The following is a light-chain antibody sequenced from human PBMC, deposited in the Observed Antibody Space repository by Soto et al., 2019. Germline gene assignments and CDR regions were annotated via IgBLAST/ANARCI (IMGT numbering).Light chain of an antibody. V-gene: IGLV2-14*01. CDR1: SSDVGGYNY. CDR3: SSYTSSSTLVV. J-gene: IGLJ2*01. CDR2: EVS. Sequence: QSALTQPASVSGSPGQSITISCTGTSSDVGGYNYVSWYQQHPGKAPKLMIYEVSNRPSGVSNRFSGSKSGNTASLTSSGXXAEDXXXXXCSSYTSSSTLVVFGGGTKLTVL.